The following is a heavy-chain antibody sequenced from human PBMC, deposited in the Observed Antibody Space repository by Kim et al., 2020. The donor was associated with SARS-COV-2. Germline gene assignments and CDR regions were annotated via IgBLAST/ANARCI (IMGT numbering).Heavy chain of an antibody. CDR2: INTNTGNP. J-gene: IGHJ6*03. D-gene: IGHD6-6*01. Sequence: ASVKVSCKASGYTFTSYAMNWVRQAPGQGLEWMGWINTNTGNPTYAQGFTGRFVFSLDTSVSTAYLQISSLKAEDTAVYYCARDHSSSSVLGYYYYYMDVWGKGTTVTVSS. V-gene: IGHV7-4-1*02. CDR3: ARDHSSSSVLGYYYYYMDV. CDR1: GYTFTSYA.